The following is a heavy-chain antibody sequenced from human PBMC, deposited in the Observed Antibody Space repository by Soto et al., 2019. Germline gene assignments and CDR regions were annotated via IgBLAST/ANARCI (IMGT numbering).Heavy chain of an antibody. CDR2: ISSSSSTI. V-gene: IGHV3-48*02. D-gene: IGHD4-17*01. J-gene: IGHJ4*02. CDR1: GFTFSSYS. Sequence: EVQLVESGGGLVQPGGSLRLSCAASGFTFSSYSMNWVRQAPGKGLEWVSYISSSSSTIYYADSVKGRFTISRDNAKNPLYLQMNSLRDEVTAVYYCASGKDYAEGGYWGQGTLVTVSS. CDR3: ASGKDYAEGGY.